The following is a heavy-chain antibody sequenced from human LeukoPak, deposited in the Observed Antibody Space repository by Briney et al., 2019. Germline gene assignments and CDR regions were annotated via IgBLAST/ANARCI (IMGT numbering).Heavy chain of an antibody. J-gene: IGHJ4*02. CDR3: TVSYDILTGYYISLIDY. V-gene: IGHV3-21*01. D-gene: IGHD3-9*01. CDR1: GFTFSSYT. CDR2: ISSSSSYI. Sequence: GGSLRLSCAASGFTFSSYTIDWVRQAPGKGLEWVSSISSSSSYIYYADSVKGRFTISRDNAKNSLYLQMNSLRAEDTAVYYCTVSYDILTGYYISLIDYWGQGTLVTVSS.